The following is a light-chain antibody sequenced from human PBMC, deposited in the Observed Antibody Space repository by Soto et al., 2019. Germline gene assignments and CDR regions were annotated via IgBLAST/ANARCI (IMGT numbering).Light chain of an antibody. Sequence: EIVLTQSPATLSLSPGERATLSCRASQSVSSYLAWYQQKPGQAPRLLIYDASNRATGIPARFSGSGSGTDFTLTTSSLEAEGFAILYFQQRSNWPLTFGGGTKVEIK. CDR3: QQRSNWPLT. CDR2: DAS. CDR1: QSVSSY. V-gene: IGKV3-11*01. J-gene: IGKJ4*01.